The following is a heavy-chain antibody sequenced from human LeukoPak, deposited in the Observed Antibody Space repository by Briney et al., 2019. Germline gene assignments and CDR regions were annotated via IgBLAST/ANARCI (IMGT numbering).Heavy chain of an antibody. J-gene: IGHJ4*02. D-gene: IGHD6-19*01. V-gene: IGHV4-59*08. Sequence: KPSETLSLTCTVSGGSISSYYWNWIRQPPGKGLEWIGYVHYSGSTKYNPSLKSRVTISVDTSKNQFSLKLSSVIAADTAVYYCARWYSSGWAFDYWGQGTLVTVSS. CDR3: ARWYSSGWAFDY. CDR2: VHYSGST. CDR1: GGSISSYY.